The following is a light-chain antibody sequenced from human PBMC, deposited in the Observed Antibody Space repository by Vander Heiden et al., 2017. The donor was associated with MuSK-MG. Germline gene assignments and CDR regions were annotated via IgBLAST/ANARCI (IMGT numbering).Light chain of an antibody. Sequence: QTVVTQEPSLTVSPGGTVTLTCASSTGAVTSGNFPNWFQQRPGQAPRSLIYSTTNTHSWTPARFSGSRLGGKAALTLSGVQPEDEAEFYCLLYYGGAWVFGGGTKLTV. CDR2: STT. CDR1: TGAVTSGNF. J-gene: IGLJ3*02. V-gene: IGLV7-43*01. CDR3: LLYYGGAWV.